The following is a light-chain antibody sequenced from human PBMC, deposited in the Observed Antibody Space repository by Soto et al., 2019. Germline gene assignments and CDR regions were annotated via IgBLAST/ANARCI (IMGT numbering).Light chain of an antibody. V-gene: IGLV3-21*02. J-gene: IGLJ1*01. CDR2: DDS. CDR3: QVWDSSNDHYV. CDR1: NIGRKS. Sequence: SYELTQPPSVSLAPGHTARITCGGNNIGRKSVHWYQQKPGQAPVLVVYDDSDRPSGIPERFSGSNSGNTATLTISRVEAGDEADYYCQVWDSSNDHYVFGTGTKVTVL.